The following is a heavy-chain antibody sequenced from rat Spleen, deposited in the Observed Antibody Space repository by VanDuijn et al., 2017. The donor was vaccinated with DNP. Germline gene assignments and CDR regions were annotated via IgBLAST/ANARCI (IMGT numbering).Heavy chain of an antibody. J-gene: IGHJ2*01. CDR1: GFTFSNYG. CDR2: IIYDGTRT. D-gene: IGHD4-1*01. CDR3: TTANTIY. V-gene: IGHV5S10*01. Sequence: EVQLVESGGGFVQPGGSLKLSCVASGFTFSNYGMAWVRQAPKKGLEWGATIIYDGTRTYYRDSVKGRFTISRDNAENTLFLQMDRLRSEDTATYYCTTANTIYWGQGVMVTVSS.